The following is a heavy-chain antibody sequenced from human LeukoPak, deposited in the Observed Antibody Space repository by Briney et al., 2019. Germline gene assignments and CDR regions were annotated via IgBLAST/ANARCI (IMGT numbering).Heavy chain of an antibody. D-gene: IGHD3-10*01. Sequence: GRSLRLSCAASGFTFDDYAMHWVRQAPGKGLEWVSGISWNSGSIGYADSVKGRFTISRDNAKNSLYLQMNSLRAEDTALYHCARARMVRGVIYYFDYWGQGTLVTVSS. CDR2: ISWNSGSI. V-gene: IGHV3-9*01. CDR3: ARARMVRGVIYYFDY. CDR1: GFTFDDYA. J-gene: IGHJ4*02.